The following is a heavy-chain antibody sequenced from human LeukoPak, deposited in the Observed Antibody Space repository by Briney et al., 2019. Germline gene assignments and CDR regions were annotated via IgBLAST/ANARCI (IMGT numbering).Heavy chain of an antibody. Sequence: GGSLRLSCAASGFTFSDYYMSWIRQAPGKGLEWVSYIGSSGSTTYYADSVKGRFTISRDNAKNSLYLQMNSLRAEDTAVYYCARAPKYCSTGSCYSSYYYYFYMDVWGKGTTVTVSS. CDR2: IGSSGSTT. V-gene: IGHV3-11*01. D-gene: IGHD2-2*01. CDR3: ARAPKYCSTGSCYSSYYYYFYMDV. J-gene: IGHJ6*03. CDR1: GFTFSDYY.